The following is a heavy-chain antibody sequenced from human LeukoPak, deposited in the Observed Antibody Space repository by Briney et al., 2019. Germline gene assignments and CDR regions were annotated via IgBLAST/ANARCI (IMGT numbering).Heavy chain of an antibody. J-gene: IGHJ5*02. CDR3: ANLLWFGELLGVDNWFGP. Sequence: GGSLRLSCAASGFTFSSYAMSWVRQAPGKGLEWVSAISGSGGSTYYADSVKGRFTISRDNSKNTLYLQMNSLRAEDTAVYYCANLLWFGELLGVDNWFGPWGQGTLVTVSS. D-gene: IGHD3-10*01. V-gene: IGHV3-23*01. CDR1: GFTFSSYA. CDR2: ISGSGGST.